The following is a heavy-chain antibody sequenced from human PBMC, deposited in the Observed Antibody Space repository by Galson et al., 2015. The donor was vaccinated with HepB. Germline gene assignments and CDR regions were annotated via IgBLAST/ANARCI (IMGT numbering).Heavy chain of an antibody. CDR3: ARAYSSSWYRPWGDPYYYYYYMDV. Sequence: SLRLSCAASGFTFSSYDMHWVRQATGKGLEWVSAIGTAGDTYYPGSVKGRFTISGENAKSSLYLQMNSLRAGDTAVYYCARAYSSSWYRPWGDPYYYYYYMDVWGKGTTVTVSS. CDR1: GFTFSSYD. CDR2: IGTAGDT. J-gene: IGHJ6*03. V-gene: IGHV3-13*01. D-gene: IGHD6-13*01.